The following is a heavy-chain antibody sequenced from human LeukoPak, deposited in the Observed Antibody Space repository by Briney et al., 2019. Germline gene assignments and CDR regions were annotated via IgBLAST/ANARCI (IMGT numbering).Heavy chain of an antibody. CDR2: TSYDGSNK. V-gene: IGHV3-30-3*01. J-gene: IGHJ4*02. D-gene: IGHD6-19*01. CDR1: GFTFSTYA. Sequence: GGSLRLSCAASGFTFSTYAMHWVRQAPGKGLEWVAATSYDGSNKYNADSVKGRLTISRDNSNSTLYLQMNSLRTEDTAVYYCARVVSSGWSLPLDYWGQGTLVTVSS. CDR3: ARVVSSGWSLPLDY.